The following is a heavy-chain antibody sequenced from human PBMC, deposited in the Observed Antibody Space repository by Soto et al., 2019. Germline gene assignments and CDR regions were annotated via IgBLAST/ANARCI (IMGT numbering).Heavy chain of an antibody. CDR3: ARGYCSGGNCYSGMGV. CDR1: GGTFSTHA. D-gene: IGHD2-15*01. CDR2: IIPISGTT. V-gene: IGHV1-69*13. Sequence: SVKVSCKASGGTFSTHAIIWVRQAPGHGLEWMGGIIPISGTTYYTQKFQGRVTITADEPTSTAFMELSSLKSDDTAVFYCARGYCSGGNCYSGMGVWGQGTMVTVSS. J-gene: IGHJ6*02.